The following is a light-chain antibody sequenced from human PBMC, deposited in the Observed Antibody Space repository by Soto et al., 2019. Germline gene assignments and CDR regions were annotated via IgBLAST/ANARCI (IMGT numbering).Light chain of an antibody. Sequence: QSALTQPPSASGSPGQSVTISCTGSSNDLGGYNYVSWYQHHPGKARKLIIYEVRERPSGVPDRFSGSKSGNTASLTVSGLQAEDEADYYCSSYGGSDNLIFGGGTKLTVL. V-gene: IGLV2-8*01. J-gene: IGLJ2*01. CDR2: EVR. CDR3: SSYGGSDNLI. CDR1: SNDLGGYNY.